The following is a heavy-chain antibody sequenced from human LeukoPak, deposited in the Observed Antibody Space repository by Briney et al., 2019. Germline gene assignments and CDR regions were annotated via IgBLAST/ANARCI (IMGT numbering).Heavy chain of an antibody. J-gene: IGHJ4*02. CDR3: AKEAPNCGGDCLAELDY. CDR1: GFTFDDYA. D-gene: IGHD2-21*02. CDR2: ISWNSGSI. Sequence: PGRSLRLPCAASGFTFDDYAMHWVRQAPGKGLEWVSGISWNSGSIGYADSVKGRFTISRDNAKNSLYLQMNSLRAEDTALYYCAKEAPNCGGDCLAELDYWGQGTLVTVSS. V-gene: IGHV3-9*01.